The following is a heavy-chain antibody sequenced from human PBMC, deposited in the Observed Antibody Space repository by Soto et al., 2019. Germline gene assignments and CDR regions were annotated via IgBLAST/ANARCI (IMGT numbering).Heavy chain of an antibody. J-gene: IGHJ4*02. CDR1: GFTFSSSA. CDR3: AKDGSNYGDFDS. Sequence: VGSLRLSCPASGFTFSSSAMSWFRQAPVKGLEWVSTITGSGYTYYADSVKGRFTISRDNSKNTLYLQMNSLRAEDTAVYYCAKDGSNYGDFDSWGQGTLVTVSS. D-gene: IGHD4-4*01. V-gene: IGHV3-23*01. CDR2: ITGSGYT.